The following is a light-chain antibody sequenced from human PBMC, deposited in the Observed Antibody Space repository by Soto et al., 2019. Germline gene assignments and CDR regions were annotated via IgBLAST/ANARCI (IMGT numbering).Light chain of an antibody. CDR2: GTS. CDR1: QTISSNY. J-gene: IGKJ3*01. CDR3: QQYGSSPFT. V-gene: IGKV3-20*01. Sequence: EIVLTQSPGILSLSPGERATLSRRDSQTISSNYLAWYQQKPGQAPRLLISGTSIRATGIQHRFSGSGSGTDFTLTISNLEPEDYAVFYCQQYGSSPFTFGPGTKVDFK.